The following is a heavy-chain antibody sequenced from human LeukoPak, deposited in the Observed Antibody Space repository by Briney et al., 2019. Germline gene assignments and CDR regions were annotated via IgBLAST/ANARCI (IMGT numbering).Heavy chain of an antibody. CDR3: ARSYTENRGFSYYGLDA. CDR1: GFSFNNYD. D-gene: IGHD1-1*01. Sequence: AGGSLRLSCTASGFSFNNYDMHWVRQVPGKGLEWVSVIRTAGDTYYPVSVKGRFTISRERAKNSLYLQMNSLRPGDTAVYFCARSYTENRGFSYYGLDAWGPGTTVTVSS. V-gene: IGHV3-13*01. CDR2: IRTAGDT. J-gene: IGHJ6*02.